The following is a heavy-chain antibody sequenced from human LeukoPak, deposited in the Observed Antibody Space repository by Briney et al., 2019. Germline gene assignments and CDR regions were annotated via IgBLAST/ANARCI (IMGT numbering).Heavy chain of an antibody. Sequence: ASVKVSRKASGYTFTSYAMHWVRQAPGQRLEWMGWINAGNGNTKYSQKFQGRVTITRDTSASTAYMELSSLRSEDTAVYYCATSGYSGYQIDYWGQGTLVTVSS. CDR3: ATSGYSGYQIDY. J-gene: IGHJ4*02. D-gene: IGHD5-12*01. CDR2: INAGNGNT. V-gene: IGHV1-3*01. CDR1: GYTFTSYA.